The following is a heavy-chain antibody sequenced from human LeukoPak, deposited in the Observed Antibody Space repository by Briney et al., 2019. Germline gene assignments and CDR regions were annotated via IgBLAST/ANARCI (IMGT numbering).Heavy chain of an antibody. CDR3: ARRTPRHALKGYYFDY. V-gene: IGHV4-39*01. CDR1: GGSISSSSYY. J-gene: IGHJ4*02. Sequence: SETLSLTCTVSGGSISSSSYYWGWNRQPPGKGLEWIGSIYYSGSTYYNPSLKSRVTISVDTSKNQFSLKLSSVTAADTAVYYCARRTPRHALKGYYFDYWGQGTLVTVSS. CDR2: IYYSGST.